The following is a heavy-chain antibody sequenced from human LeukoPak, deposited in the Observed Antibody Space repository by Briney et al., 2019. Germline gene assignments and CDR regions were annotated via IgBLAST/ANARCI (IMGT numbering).Heavy chain of an antibody. CDR1: GGSISSSSYY. CDR2: IYYSGST. J-gene: IGHJ3*02. V-gene: IGHV4-39*07. CDR3: AKFYFDSSGYYDVFDI. D-gene: IGHD3-22*01. Sequence: SETLSLTCTVSGGSISSSSYYWGWIRQPPGKGLEWIGSIYYSGSTYYNPSFKSRVTISVDTSKNQVYLKLSSVTAADTAVYFCAKFYFDSSGYYDVFDIWDQGTMVTVSS.